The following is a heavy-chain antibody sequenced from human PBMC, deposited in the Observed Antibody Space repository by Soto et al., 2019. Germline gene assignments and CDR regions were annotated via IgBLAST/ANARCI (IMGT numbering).Heavy chain of an antibody. CDR2: ISYDGSNK. CDR3: AKAYRTSYCSSTSCYAYYNYGMDV. V-gene: IGHV3-30*18. CDR1: GFTFSSYG. J-gene: IGHJ6*02. D-gene: IGHD2-2*01. Sequence: GGSLRLSCAASGFTFSSYGMHWVRQAPGKGLEWVAVISYDGSNKYYADSVKGRFTISRDNSKNTLYLQMNSLRAEDTAVYYCAKAYRTSYCSSTSCYAYYNYGMDVWGQGTTVTVSS.